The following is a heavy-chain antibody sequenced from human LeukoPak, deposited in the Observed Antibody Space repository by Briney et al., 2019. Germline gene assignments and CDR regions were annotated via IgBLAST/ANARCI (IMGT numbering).Heavy chain of an antibody. CDR1: GFTFSNYA. V-gene: IGHV3-23*01. CDR3: AKDLAGSGSDSFDY. J-gene: IGHJ4*02. CDR2: ISGSGGST. Sequence: GGSLRLSCAASGFTFSNYAMNWVRKAPGRGLEWVSAISGSGGSTYYADSVKGRFTISRDNSKNTLYLQMNSLRAEDTAVYYCAKDLAGSGSDSFDYWGQGTLVSVSS. D-gene: IGHD1-26*01.